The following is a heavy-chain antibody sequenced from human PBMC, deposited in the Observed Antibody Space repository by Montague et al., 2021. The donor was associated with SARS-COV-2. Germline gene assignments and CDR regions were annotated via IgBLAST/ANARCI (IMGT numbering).Heavy chain of an antibody. CDR1: GFTFDDYA. CDR3: ARSYGDYVRGESYYYGMDV. D-gene: IGHD4-17*01. CDR2: INWNGGST. Sequence: SLSLPCAASGFTFDDYAMSWVRQAPGKGLEWASGINWNGGSTGYADSVKGRFTISRDNAKNSLYLQMNSLRAEDTALYHCARSYGDYVRGESYYYGMDVWGQGTTVTVSS. J-gene: IGHJ6*02. V-gene: IGHV3-20*01.